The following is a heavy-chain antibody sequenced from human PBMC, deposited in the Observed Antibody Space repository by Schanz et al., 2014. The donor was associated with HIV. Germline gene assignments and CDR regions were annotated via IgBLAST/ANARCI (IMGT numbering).Heavy chain of an antibody. D-gene: IGHD6-19*01. CDR3: ARSRSGWLTPFDY. J-gene: IGHJ4*02. CDR1: GFTFRHYA. Sequence: EVQLVESGEGFVQPGGSLRLSCAASGFTFRHYAMHWVRQAQGKGLEYVSGISSKGIDTYYGDSVKGRFTISRDNSKDSLYLQMGTLRLEDMGMYYCARSRSGWLTPFDYWGQGTLVTVSS. CDR2: ISSKGIDT. V-gene: IGHV3-64*02.